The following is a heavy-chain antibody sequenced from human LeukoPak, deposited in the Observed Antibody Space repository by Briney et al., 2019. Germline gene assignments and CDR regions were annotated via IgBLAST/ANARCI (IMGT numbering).Heavy chain of an antibody. D-gene: IGHD3-22*01. J-gene: IGHJ3*02. CDR3: ATHRNTYYYDSSGPQDAFDI. CDR1: GYTFTSYS. V-gene: IGHV1-18*01. Sequence: ASVKVSCKASGYTFTSYSISWVRQAPGQGLEWMGWISAYNGNTNYAQKLQGRVTMTTDTPTSTAYMELRSLRSDDTAVYYCATHRNTYYYDSSGPQDAFDIWGQGTLVTVSS. CDR2: ISAYNGNT.